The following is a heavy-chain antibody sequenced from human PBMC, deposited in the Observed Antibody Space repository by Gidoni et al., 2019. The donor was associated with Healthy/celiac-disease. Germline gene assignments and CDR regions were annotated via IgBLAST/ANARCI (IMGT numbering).Heavy chain of an antibody. J-gene: IGHJ6*02. D-gene: IGHD2-15*01. CDR3: TTEGYCSGGSCSLHYYYYGMDV. V-gene: IGHV3-15*07. CDR1: DLPFGTPV. Sequence: VHLLSSGGGWLRPGGSFDLPCAPSDLPFGTPVTHWCRRAPGKGLEWVCRIKSKTDGGTTDYAAPVKGRFTISRDDSKNTLYLQRNSLKTEDTAVYYCTTEGYCSGGSCSLHYYYYGMDVWGQGTTVTVSS. CDR2: IKSKTDGGTT.